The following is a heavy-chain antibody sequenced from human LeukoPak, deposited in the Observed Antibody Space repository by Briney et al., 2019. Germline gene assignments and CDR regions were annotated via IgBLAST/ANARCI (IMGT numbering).Heavy chain of an antibody. CDR2: ISGSGGST. CDR1: GFTFSSYW. D-gene: IGHD3-22*01. V-gene: IGHV3-23*01. Sequence: GGSLRLSCAASGFTFSSYWMSWVRQAPGKGLEWVSAISGSGGSTYYADSVKGRFTISRDNSKNTLYLQMNSLRAEDTAVYYCAEPEGGYYDIRPDWGQGTLVTVSS. CDR3: AEPEGGYYDIRPD. J-gene: IGHJ4*02.